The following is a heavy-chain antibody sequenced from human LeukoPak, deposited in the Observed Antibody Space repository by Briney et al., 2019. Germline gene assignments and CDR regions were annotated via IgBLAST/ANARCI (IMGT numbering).Heavy chain of an antibody. J-gene: IGHJ6*02. Sequence: PGGSLRLSRAASGFTFSSYEMNWVRQAPRKGREWVSYISSIGSSIYYADTPKGPSTLSRDNDKNSLCLQMNSLRVEDTAVYYCARPPSSTTPFYGMDGWGQGATVTVSS. CDR1: GFTFSSYE. CDR3: ARPPSSTTPFYGMDG. CDR2: ISSIGSSI. V-gene: IGHV3-48*03. D-gene: IGHD2-2*01.